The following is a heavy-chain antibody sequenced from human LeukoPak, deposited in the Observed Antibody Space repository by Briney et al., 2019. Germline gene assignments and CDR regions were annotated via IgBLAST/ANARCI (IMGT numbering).Heavy chain of an antibody. J-gene: IGHJ4*02. CDR3: ARRRDWNDVLDS. CDR2: ISHDGNT. Sequence: PSETLSLICAVYGESFSDYYWSWIRQPPEKGLEWIGQISHDGNTNYNPSLKSRVTLSTDTSKNQFSLRLTSVTTADTAIYYCARRRDWNDVLDSWGQGTPVTVSS. CDR1: GESFSDYY. D-gene: IGHD1-1*01. V-gene: IGHV4-34*01.